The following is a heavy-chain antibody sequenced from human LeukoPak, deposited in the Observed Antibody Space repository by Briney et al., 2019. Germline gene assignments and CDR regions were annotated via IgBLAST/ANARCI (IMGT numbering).Heavy chain of an antibody. CDR2: ISSSSIYI. J-gene: IGHJ5*02. Sequence: GGSLRLSCAASGFTFSSYSMNWVRQAPGKGLEWVSSISSSSIYIYYADSVKARFTISRDNAKNSLYLQMNSLRAEDTAVYYCAREVGSGPGWFDPWGQGTLVTVSS. V-gene: IGHV3-21*01. CDR3: AREVGSGPGWFDP. D-gene: IGHD3-10*01. CDR1: GFTFSSYS.